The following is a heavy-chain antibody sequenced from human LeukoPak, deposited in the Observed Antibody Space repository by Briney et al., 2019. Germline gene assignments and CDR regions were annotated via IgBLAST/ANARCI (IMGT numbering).Heavy chain of an antibody. CDR1: GYTLTELS. J-gene: IGHJ3*02. CDR2: FDPEDGET. D-gene: IGHD6-19*01. V-gene: IGHV1-24*01. CDR3: AREVGYSSGWFDAFDI. Sequence: GASVKVSCKVSGYTLTELSMHWVRQAPGKGLEWMGGFDPEDGETIYAQKFQGRVTMTTDTSTSTAYMELRSLRSDDTAVYYCAREVGYSSGWFDAFDIWGQGTMVTVSS.